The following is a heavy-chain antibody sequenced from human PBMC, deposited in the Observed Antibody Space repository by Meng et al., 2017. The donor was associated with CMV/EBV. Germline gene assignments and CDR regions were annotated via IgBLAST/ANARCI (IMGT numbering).Heavy chain of an antibody. V-gene: IGHV3-23*01. J-gene: IGHJ5*02. CDR2: ISGSGGST. CDR1: GLTFGSYA. CDR3: AKGRVPDYSMVASFDP. D-gene: IGHD4-11*01. Sequence: GEPLKISCAASGLTFGSYAMSWVRQAPGKGLEWVSAISGSGGSTYYADSVKGRFTISRDNSKNTLYLQMNSLRADDTAVYYCAKGRVPDYSMVASFDPWGQGTLVTVSS.